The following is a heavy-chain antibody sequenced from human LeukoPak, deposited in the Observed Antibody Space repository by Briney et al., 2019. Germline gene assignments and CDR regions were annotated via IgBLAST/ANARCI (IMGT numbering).Heavy chain of an antibody. D-gene: IGHD2-15*01. Sequence: GRSLRLSCAASGFTFSNYAMHWVRQAPGKGLEWVAVISYDGSNKYYADSVKGRFTISRDNSKNTLYLQMNSLRAEDTAVYYCARAPVVADPFDYWGQGTLVTVSS. J-gene: IGHJ4*02. CDR2: ISYDGSNK. V-gene: IGHV3-30-3*01. CDR3: ARAPVVADPFDY. CDR1: GFTFSNYA.